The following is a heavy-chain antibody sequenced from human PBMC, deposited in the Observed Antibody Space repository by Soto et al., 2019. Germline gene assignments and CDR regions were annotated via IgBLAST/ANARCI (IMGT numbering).Heavy chain of an antibody. Sequence: QAHLVQSGPEVKKPGASVKVSCKCSGYIFTSYGIAWVRQAPGQGLEWMGWISAHNGNTEYAQKFQGRVTVTRDTSTSTASLELRGLRSNDTALYYCARGRYGDYWGQGALVTVSS. CDR3: ARGRYGDY. V-gene: IGHV1-18*01. CDR2: ISAHNGNT. D-gene: IGHD4-17*01. J-gene: IGHJ4*02. CDR1: GYIFTSYG.